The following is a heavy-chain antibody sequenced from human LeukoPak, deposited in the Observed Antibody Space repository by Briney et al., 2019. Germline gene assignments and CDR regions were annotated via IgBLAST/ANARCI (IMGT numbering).Heavy chain of an antibody. CDR3: VRGLGYASGPVDY. V-gene: IGHV3-53*01. CDR1: GFTVSSKY. D-gene: IGHD2-8*01. J-gene: IGHJ4*02. CDR2: IYSGGTT. Sequence: PGGSLRLSCAASGFTVSSKYMTWVRQAPGKGLEWVSVIYSGGTTYYADSVKGRFTVSRDNSKNTVYLQMKSLRVEDTAVYHCVRGLGYASGPVDYWGQGTLVTVAS.